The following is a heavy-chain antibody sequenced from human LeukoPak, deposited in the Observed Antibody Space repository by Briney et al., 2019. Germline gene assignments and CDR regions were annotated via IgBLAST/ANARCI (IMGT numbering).Heavy chain of an antibody. CDR1: GFTFISYS. CDR3: VGSPRSGWYWFDY. Sequence: GRSLRLSCAASGFTFISYSMHWVRQAPGKGLEWVAVISYDGINKYYADSVKGRFTISRDNSKNTLYLQMNSLRAEDTAVYYCVGSPRSGWYWFDYWGQGTLVTVSS. D-gene: IGHD6-19*01. V-gene: IGHV3-30*04. J-gene: IGHJ4*02. CDR2: ISYDGINK.